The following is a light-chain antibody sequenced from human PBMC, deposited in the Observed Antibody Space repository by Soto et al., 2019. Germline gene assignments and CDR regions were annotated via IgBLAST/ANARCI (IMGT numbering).Light chain of an antibody. CDR1: QSLLYSNGYIY. CDR3: MQSRQIPRP. CDR2: LGS. V-gene: IGKV2-28*01. Sequence: DVVLTQSPLSLPVTPGEPASISCRSSQSLLYSNGYIYLDWYVQKPGQSPQLLICLGSNRASGVGDRFGGGVSGTDFALSISRVEADDVGVYYCMQSRQIPRPFGGGTKVEIK. J-gene: IGKJ4*01.